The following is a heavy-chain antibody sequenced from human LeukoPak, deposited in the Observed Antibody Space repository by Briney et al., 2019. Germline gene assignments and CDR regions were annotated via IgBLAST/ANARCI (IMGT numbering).Heavy chain of an antibody. V-gene: IGHV1-2*06. CDR2: INPNSGGT. Sequence: ASVRVSCKASGYTFTGYYMHWVRQAPGQGLEWMGRINPNSGGTNYAQKFQGRVTMTRDTSISTAYMELSRLRSDDTAVYYCAREVAYCGGDCYFALWGQGTLVTVSS. D-gene: IGHD2-21*02. CDR3: AREVAYCGGDCYFAL. CDR1: GYTFTGYY. J-gene: IGHJ4*02.